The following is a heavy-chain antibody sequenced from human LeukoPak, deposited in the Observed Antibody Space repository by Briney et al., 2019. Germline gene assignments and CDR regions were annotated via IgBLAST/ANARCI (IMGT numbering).Heavy chain of an antibody. CDR2: IYYTGST. D-gene: IGHD3-22*01. CDR3: ARGYYDSRGLSNPFDP. J-gene: IGHJ5*02. CDR1: GGSFSSYY. Sequence: SEXLXXTXTXSGGSFSSYYXXWIRQXPGRXXXXXXYIYYTGSTNYNPSLKSRVTISIDTSKNQFSLKLSAVTAADTAVYYCARGYYDSRGLSNPFDPWGQGTLVTVSS. V-gene: IGHV4-59*01.